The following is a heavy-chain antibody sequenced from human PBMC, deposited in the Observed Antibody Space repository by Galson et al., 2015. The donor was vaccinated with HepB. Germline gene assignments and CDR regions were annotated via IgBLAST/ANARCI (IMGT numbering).Heavy chain of an antibody. D-gene: IGHD1-26*01. CDR1: GFTFSSYA. CDR2: ISYDGSNK. Sequence: SLRLSCAASGFTFSSYAMHWVRQAPGKGLEWVAVISYDGSNKYYADSVKGRFTISRDNSKNTLYLQMNSLRAEDTAVYYCARENSGSYLPYYYYYMDVWGKGTTVTVSS. V-gene: IGHV3-30-3*01. J-gene: IGHJ6*03. CDR3: ARENSGSYLPYYYYYMDV.